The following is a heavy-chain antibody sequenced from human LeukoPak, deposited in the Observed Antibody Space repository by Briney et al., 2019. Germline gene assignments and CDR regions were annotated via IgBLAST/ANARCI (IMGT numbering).Heavy chain of an antibody. CDR3: ARGDDSGYYDYFDY. V-gene: IGHV3-23*01. J-gene: IGHJ4*02. Sequence: GGSLRLSCAASGFTFSSYAMSWVRQAPGKGLEWVSGIYNTADYTFYTDSVKGRFTISRDFSKNTVFLHMNSLRAEDTAMYYCARGDDSGYYDYFDYWGQGALVTVSS. CDR1: GFTFSSYA. CDR2: IYNTADYT. D-gene: IGHD3-22*01.